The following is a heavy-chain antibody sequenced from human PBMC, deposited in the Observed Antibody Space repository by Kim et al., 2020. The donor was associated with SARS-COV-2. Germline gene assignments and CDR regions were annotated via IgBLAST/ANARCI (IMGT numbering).Heavy chain of an antibody. J-gene: IGHJ4*02. CDR1: GFTFSSYA. CDR3: AKDGVGGIVVVVAATYTDY. CDR2: ISGSGGST. D-gene: IGHD2-15*01. Sequence: GGSLRLSCAASGFTFSSYAMSWVRQAPGKGLEWVSAISGSGGSTYYADSVKGRFTISRDNSKNTLYLQMNGLRAEDTAVYYCAKDGVGGIVVVVAATYTDYWGQGTLVTVSS. V-gene: IGHV3-23*01.